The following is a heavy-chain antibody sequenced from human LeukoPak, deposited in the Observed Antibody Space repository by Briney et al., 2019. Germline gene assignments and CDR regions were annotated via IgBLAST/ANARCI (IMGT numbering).Heavy chain of an antibody. Sequence: PGGSLRLSCAASGFTFSNYALTWVRQTPGKGLEWVSTSSGRGSDRFYADAVKGRFTISRDNSKNTMYLQMNSLRIEDTAFYYCAKGVDNTGRLPWFDSWGQGTLVTVSS. CDR3: AKGVDNTGRLPWFDS. D-gene: IGHD1-1*01. V-gene: IGHV3-23*01. J-gene: IGHJ5*01. CDR2: SSGRGSDR. CDR1: GFTFSNYA.